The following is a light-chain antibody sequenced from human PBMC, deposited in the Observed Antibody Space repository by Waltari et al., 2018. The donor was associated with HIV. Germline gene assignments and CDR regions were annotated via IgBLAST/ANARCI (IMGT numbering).Light chain of an antibody. J-gene: IGKJ4*01. Sequence: DIQLTQSPSFLSASIGDRVTITCRASHNIYSYLVWYQQKPGRAPQVLIYATSTLQSGVPSRFSGSGSGTEFALTITNLQPDDFATYYCQQVNGYPLTFGGGTKVEIK. V-gene: IGKV1-9*01. CDR1: HNIYSY. CDR2: ATS. CDR3: QQVNGYPLT.